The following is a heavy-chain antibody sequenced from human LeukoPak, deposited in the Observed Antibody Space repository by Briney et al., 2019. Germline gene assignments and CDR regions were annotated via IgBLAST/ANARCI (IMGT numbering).Heavy chain of an antibody. Sequence: SSETLSLTCTVSGGSIRSGDYYWTWIRQPPGKGLEWIGYIYYSGSTYYNPSLKSRVTISVDTSKNQFSLKLSSVTAADTAVYYCARDGNYRYGMDVWGQGTTVTVSS. D-gene: IGHD1-7*01. J-gene: IGHJ6*02. CDR2: IYYSGST. CDR3: ARDGNYRYGMDV. V-gene: IGHV4-30-4*01. CDR1: GGSIRSGDYY.